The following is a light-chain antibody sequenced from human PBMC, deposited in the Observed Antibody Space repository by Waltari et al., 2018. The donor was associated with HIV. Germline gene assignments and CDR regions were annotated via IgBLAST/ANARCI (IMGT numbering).Light chain of an antibody. CDR2: VNNDGSH. Sequence: QLVLTQSPSASASLRASVKLTCTPSSGHSGSAIACLQQQPEKGPRYLMVVNNDGSHRKGDGIPDRFSGSSSGTERYLTISSLQSEDEADYYCQTWGTAIVVFGRGTKLTVL. CDR3: QTWGTAIVV. V-gene: IGLV4-69*01. CDR1: SGHSGSA. J-gene: IGLJ2*01.